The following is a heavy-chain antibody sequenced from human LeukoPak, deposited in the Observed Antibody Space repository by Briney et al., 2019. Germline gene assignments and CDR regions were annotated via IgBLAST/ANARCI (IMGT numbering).Heavy chain of an antibody. CDR3: AGLSCEP. CDR2: IWYDGSEK. CDR1: GFTFSSYG. J-gene: IGHJ5*02. V-gene: IGHV3-33*01. Sequence: GTSLRLSCAASGFTFSSYGMHWVRQAPGKGLEWVADIWYDGSEKYYADSVKGRFTISRDNSKNTLFLQMSSLTAEDTAVYYCAGLSCEPWGQGTLVTVSS.